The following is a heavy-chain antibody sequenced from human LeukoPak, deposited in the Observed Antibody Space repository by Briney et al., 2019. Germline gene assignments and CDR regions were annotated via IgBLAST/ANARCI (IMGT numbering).Heavy chain of an antibody. J-gene: IGHJ6*03. D-gene: IGHD3-10*01. CDR2: IIPIFDTP. V-gene: IGHV1-69*06. CDR3: ARQSEGGRLTMVRGLLRYYYYMDV. Sequence: ASVKVSCKASGGTFSSYAISWVRQAPGQGLEWMGGIIPIFDTPNYAPKFQGRVTISADTSTSTAYMELSSLRSEDTAVYYCARQSEGGRLTMVRGLLRYYYYMDVWGKGTTVTVSS. CDR1: GGTFSSYA.